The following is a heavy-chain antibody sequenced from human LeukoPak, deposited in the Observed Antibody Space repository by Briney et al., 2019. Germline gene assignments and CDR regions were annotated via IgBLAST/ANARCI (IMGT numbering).Heavy chain of an antibody. CDR2: IYTSGST. V-gene: IGHV4-61*02. Sequence: SETLSLTCTVSGGSISSGSYYWSWIRQPAGKGLEWIGRIYTSGSTNYNPSLKSRVTISVDTSKNQFSLKLSSVTAADTAVYYCARDRERDGSSWFNSPQDVWGKGTTVTVSS. J-gene: IGHJ6*04. CDR3: ARDRERDGSSWFNSPQDV. D-gene: IGHD6-13*01. CDR1: GGSISSGSYY.